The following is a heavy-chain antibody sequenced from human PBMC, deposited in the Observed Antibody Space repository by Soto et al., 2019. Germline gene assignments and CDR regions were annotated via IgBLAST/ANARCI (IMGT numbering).Heavy chain of an antibody. V-gene: IGHV3-21*01. CDR3: ARTYAVRLGYLDY. J-gene: IGHJ4*02. CDR1: GFTFSSYS. Sequence: PGGSLRLSCAASGFTFSSYSMNWVRQAPGKGLEWVSSISSSSSYIYYADSVKGRFTISRDNAKNSLYLQMNSLRAEDTAVYYCARTYAVRLGYLDYLGQGTLVTVSS. CDR2: ISSSSSYI. D-gene: IGHD3-9*01.